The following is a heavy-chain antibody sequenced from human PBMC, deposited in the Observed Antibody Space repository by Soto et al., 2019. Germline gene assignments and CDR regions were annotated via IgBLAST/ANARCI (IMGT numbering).Heavy chain of an antibody. CDR1: GFPFSNAW. Sequence: EVQLVESGGGLVKPGGSLRLSCAASGFPFSNAWMSWVRQAPGEGLEWVARIKSETDGGTTDYAAPVEGRFTISRDDSKNTLDLQMNNLKTDDTAVYYCTTYDYSWGNSRIRWAYWGQGALVTVSS. CDR3: TTYDYSWGNSRIRWAY. V-gene: IGHV3-15*01. J-gene: IGHJ4*02. CDR2: IKSETDGGTT. D-gene: IGHD3-16*02.